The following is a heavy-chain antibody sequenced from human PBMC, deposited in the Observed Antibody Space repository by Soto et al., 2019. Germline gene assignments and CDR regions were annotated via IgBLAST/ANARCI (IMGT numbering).Heavy chain of an antibody. V-gene: IGHV4-59*13. J-gene: IGHJ6*03. CDR3: ATYDSPYYYMDV. D-gene: IGHD3-16*01. CDR2: IYYSGRT. CDR1: GGSISRYF. Sequence: PSETLSLTCTVSGGSISRYFWSWIRQPPGKGLQWIGHIYYSGRTDYNPSLKSRVAISVDASKTHFSLRLNSVTAADAAVYYCATYDSPYYYMDVWGKGTTVTVYS.